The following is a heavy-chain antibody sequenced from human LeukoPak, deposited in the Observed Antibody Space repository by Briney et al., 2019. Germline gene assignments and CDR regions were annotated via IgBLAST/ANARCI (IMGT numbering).Heavy chain of an antibody. D-gene: IGHD3-10*01. CDR1: GFTFSTYS. Sequence: GGSLRLSCAASGFTFSTYSMSWVRQAPGKGLEWVSYISSSSSAIYYADSVKGRFTISRDNAKKSLYLQMNSLRDEDTAVFYCAKVIWFGELFFDYWGQGTLVTVSS. J-gene: IGHJ4*02. V-gene: IGHV3-48*02. CDR2: ISSSSSAI. CDR3: AKVIWFGELFFDY.